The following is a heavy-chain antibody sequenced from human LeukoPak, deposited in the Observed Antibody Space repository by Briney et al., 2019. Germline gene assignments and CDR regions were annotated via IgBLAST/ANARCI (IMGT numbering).Heavy chain of an antibody. V-gene: IGHV4-4*02. CDR1: GGSISSSNW. J-gene: IGHJ1*01. Sequence: SETLSLTCAVSGGSISSSNWWSWVRQPPGQGLEWIGEIYHNGSTNYNPSLKSRVTISVDKSKNQFSLKLSSVTAADTAVYYCARLGYDPEYFQHWGQGTLVTVSS. CDR2: IYHNGST. D-gene: IGHD1-14*01. CDR3: ARLGYDPEYFQH.